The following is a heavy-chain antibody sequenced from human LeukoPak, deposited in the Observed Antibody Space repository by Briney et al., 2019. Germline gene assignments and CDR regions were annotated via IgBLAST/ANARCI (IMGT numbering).Heavy chain of an antibody. D-gene: IGHD3-22*01. V-gene: IGHV1-2*02. CDR3: ARDQNYYDTNTYYGIDC. CDR1: GYTFTGHY. CDR2: VNANNGAT. Sequence: ASVKVSCKTSGYTFTGHYIHWVRQAPGQGLQSVGWVNANNGATHCAQKLQDRVTMTRDTSISTAYMELSRLTSDDTAVYYCARDQNYYDTNTYYGIDCWGQGTLVTVSS. J-gene: IGHJ4*02.